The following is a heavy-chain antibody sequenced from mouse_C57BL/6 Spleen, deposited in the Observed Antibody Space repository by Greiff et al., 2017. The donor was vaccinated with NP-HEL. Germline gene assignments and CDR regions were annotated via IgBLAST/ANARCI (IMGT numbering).Heavy chain of an antibody. V-gene: IGHV5-4*03. CDR2: ISDGGSYT. CDR1: GFTFSSYA. CDR3: ARALTGTWYFDV. D-gene: IGHD4-1*01. J-gene: IGHJ1*03. Sequence: EVKLMESGGGLVKPGGSLKLSCAASGFTFSSYAMSWVRQTPEKRLEWVATISDGGSYTYYPDNVKGRFTISRDNAKNNLYLQMSHLKSEDTAMYYCARALTGTWYFDVWGTGTTVTVSS.